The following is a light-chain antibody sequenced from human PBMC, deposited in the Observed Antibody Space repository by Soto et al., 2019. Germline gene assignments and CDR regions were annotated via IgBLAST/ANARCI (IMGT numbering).Light chain of an antibody. CDR1: QTINNY. Sequence: EIVLTQSPGTLSLSPGESATLSCRASQTINNYVAWYQQKPGQAPRVLIYDSSIRATGVPARFSGSGSGTDFTLTISRLESEDFAVYYCQQYVDSPETFGGGTKVEIK. J-gene: IGKJ4*02. CDR3: QQYVDSPET. CDR2: DSS. V-gene: IGKV3-20*01.